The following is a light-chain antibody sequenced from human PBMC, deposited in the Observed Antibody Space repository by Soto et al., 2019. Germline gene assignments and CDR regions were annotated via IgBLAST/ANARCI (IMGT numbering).Light chain of an antibody. Sequence: AIPMTQFPSSLSASVRDRVTVTCRASQDIRNDLDWYQQKPGKAPKLLIYAASSLQSGVPSRFSGSGSGTQFTLTISSLQPEDVATYYCLQNYNYPWTFGQGTKVEIK. CDR1: QDIRND. J-gene: IGKJ1*01. V-gene: IGKV1-6*01. CDR3: LQNYNYPWT. CDR2: AAS.